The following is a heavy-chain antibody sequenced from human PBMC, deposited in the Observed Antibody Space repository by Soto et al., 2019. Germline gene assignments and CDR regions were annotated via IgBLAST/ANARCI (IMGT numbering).Heavy chain of an antibody. J-gene: IGHJ6*02. CDR1: GGSISSGGYY. CDR2: IYYSGST. D-gene: IGHD3-3*01. Sequence: PSETLSLTCTVSGGSISSGGYYWSWIRQHPGKGLEWIGYIYYSGSTYYNPSLKSRVTISVDTSKNQFSLKLSSVTAADTAVYYCARGSIFGLEWLFRPDRYYYGMDVWGQGTTVTVSS. CDR3: ARGSIFGLEWLFRPDRYYYGMDV. V-gene: IGHV4-31*03.